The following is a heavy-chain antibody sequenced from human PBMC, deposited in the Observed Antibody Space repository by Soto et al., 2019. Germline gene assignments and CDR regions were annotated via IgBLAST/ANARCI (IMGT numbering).Heavy chain of an antibody. CDR2: IIPVSGTT. Sequence: QVQLVQSGAEVKKPGSSVKVSCKAIGGAISSYAISWVRQAPGQGLEWMGGIIPVSGTTTYAQKFQARVTITADESPTSAYMELCSLRSEDTAVYYCARGPAVDVGPTYFDHWGQGTPVTVSP. D-gene: IGHD1-26*01. CDR1: GGAISSYA. V-gene: IGHV1-69*01. J-gene: IGHJ4*02. CDR3: ARGPAVDVGPTYFDH.